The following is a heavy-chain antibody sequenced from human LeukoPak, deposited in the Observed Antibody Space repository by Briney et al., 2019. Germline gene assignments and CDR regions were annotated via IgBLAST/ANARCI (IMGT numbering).Heavy chain of an antibody. Sequence: GGSLRLSCAASGFTFSSYAMHWVRQAPGKGLEWVAVISYDGSNKYYADSVKGRFTISRDNSKSTLYLQMNSLRAEDTAVYCCARDAPSDYDILTGYYSENWFDPWGQGTLVTVSS. CDR1: GFTFSSYA. V-gene: IGHV3-30-3*01. CDR3: ARDAPSDYDILTGYYSENWFDP. J-gene: IGHJ5*02. D-gene: IGHD3-9*01. CDR2: ISYDGSNK.